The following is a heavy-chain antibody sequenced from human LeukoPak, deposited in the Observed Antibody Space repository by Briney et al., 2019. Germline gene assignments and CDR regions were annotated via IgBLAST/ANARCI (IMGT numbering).Heavy chain of an antibody. J-gene: IGHJ6*03. V-gene: IGHV4-59*01. CDR3: ASVNWNSDYYYYMDV. Sequence: SETLSLTCTVSGGSISSYYWSWIRQPPGKGLEWIEYIYYSGSTNYNPSLKSRVTISVDTSKNQFSLKLSSVTAADTAVYYCASVNWNSDYYYYMDVWGKGTTVTVSS. CDR2: IYYSGST. D-gene: IGHD1-7*01. CDR1: GGSISSYY.